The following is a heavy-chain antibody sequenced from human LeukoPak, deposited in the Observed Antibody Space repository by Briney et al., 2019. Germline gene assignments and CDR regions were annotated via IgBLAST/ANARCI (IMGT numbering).Heavy chain of an antibody. V-gene: IGHV3-30*04. CDR1: GFTFSSYA. Sequence: GRSLRLSCAASGFTFSSYAMHWVRQAPGKGLEWVAVISYDGSSKYYADSVKGRFTISRDNSKNTLYLQMNSLRAEDTAVYYCAREAYDYVWGSYPFDYWGQGTLVTVSS. D-gene: IGHD3-16*02. J-gene: IGHJ4*02. CDR3: AREAYDYVWGSYPFDY. CDR2: ISYDGSSK.